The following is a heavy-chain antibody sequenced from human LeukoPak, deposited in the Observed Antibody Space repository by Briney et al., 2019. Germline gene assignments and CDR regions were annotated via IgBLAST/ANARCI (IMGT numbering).Heavy chain of an antibody. CDR3: ARAGTGYFQH. V-gene: IGHV4-59*01. Sequence: SETLSLTCTVSGGSISSYYWSWIRQPPGKGLEWIGYIYYSGSTNYNPSLKSRVTISVDTSKNQFSLKLSSVTAADTAVYYCARAGTGYFQHWGQGTLVTVSS. CDR2: IYYSGST. J-gene: IGHJ1*01. D-gene: IGHD2-8*02. CDR1: GGSISSYY.